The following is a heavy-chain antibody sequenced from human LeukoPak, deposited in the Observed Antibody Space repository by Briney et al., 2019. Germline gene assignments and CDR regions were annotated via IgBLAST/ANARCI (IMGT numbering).Heavy chain of an antibody. J-gene: IGHJ4*02. Sequence: GGSLRLSCAASGFTFSDYYMSWIRQAPGKGLEWVSAISGSGGSTYYADSVKGRFTISRDNSKNTLYLQMNSLRAEDTAVYYCAKDLSVVVTADFDYWGQGTLVTVSS. V-gene: IGHV3-23*01. CDR1: GFTFSDYY. CDR3: AKDLSVVVTADFDY. D-gene: IGHD2-21*02. CDR2: ISGSGGST.